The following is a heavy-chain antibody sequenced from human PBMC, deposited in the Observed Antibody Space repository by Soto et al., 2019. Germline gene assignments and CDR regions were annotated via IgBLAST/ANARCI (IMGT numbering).Heavy chain of an antibody. J-gene: IGHJ4*02. V-gene: IGHV4-59*12. D-gene: IGHD5-18*01. CDR1: GGSISSYY. CDR2: IYYSGST. CDR3: ARGPVGFTYVYRYFDY. Sequence: LSLTCTVSGGSISSYYWSWIRQPPGKGLEWIGYIYYSGSTNYNPSLKSRVTISVDTSKNHFSLKLSSVTAADTALYYCARGPVGFTYVYRYFDYWGQGTLVTVSS.